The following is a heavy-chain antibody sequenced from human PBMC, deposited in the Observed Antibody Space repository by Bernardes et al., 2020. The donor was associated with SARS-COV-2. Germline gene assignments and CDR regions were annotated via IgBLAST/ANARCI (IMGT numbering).Heavy chain of an antibody. Sequence: VGSLRLSCAASGFTFSSYAMSWVRQAPGKGLEWVSAISGSGGSTYYADSVKGRFTISRDNSKNTLYLQMNSLRAEDTAVYYCAKDRSSSWYRFQRGAFDIWGQGTMVTVSS. J-gene: IGHJ3*02. V-gene: IGHV3-23*01. CDR3: AKDRSSSWYRFQRGAFDI. CDR1: GFTFSSYA. D-gene: IGHD6-13*01. CDR2: ISGSGGST.